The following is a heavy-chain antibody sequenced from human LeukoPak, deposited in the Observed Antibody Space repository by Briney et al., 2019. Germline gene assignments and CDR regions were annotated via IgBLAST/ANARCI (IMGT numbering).Heavy chain of an antibody. Sequence: GGSLRLSCAASGFTFSSYAMSWVRQAPGKGLEWVSAISGGGGSTYYADSVKGRFTISRDNSKNTLYLQMNSLRAEDTAVYYCARATQGSTRMKWGQGTLATVSS. V-gene: IGHV3-23*01. CDR3: ARATQGSTRMK. CDR1: GFTFSSYA. CDR2: ISGGGGST. J-gene: IGHJ4*02. D-gene: IGHD5/OR15-5a*01.